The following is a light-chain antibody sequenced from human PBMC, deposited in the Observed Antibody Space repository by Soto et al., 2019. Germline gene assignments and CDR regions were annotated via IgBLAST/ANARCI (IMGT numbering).Light chain of an antibody. CDR1: QSVSSSD. CDR3: QQRSNWPT. V-gene: IGKV3D-20*02. CDR2: DAS. Sequence: EVALTQSPGTVSLSPGERATLSCRASQSVSSSDLAWYQQKPGQAPRLLIYDASIRATGIPARFSGSGSGTDFTLTISTLEPEDFAVYYCQQRSNWPTFGQGTRLEIK. J-gene: IGKJ5*01.